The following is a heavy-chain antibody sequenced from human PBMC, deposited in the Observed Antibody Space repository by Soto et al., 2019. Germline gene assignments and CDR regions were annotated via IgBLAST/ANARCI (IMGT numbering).Heavy chain of an antibody. Sequence: QVQLQEWGAGLVKPSETLSLTCAVYGGSFSGHYWNWIRQPPGKGLEWIGEINESGRTNYNPSLKSRVTISVDTSKNQFSLKLASVTAADTAIYYCARGGGRSASKDVWGLGTTVTVS. J-gene: IGHJ6*02. CDR1: GGSFSGHY. CDR3: ARGGGRSASKDV. D-gene: IGHD3-3*01. CDR2: INESGRT. V-gene: IGHV4-34*01.